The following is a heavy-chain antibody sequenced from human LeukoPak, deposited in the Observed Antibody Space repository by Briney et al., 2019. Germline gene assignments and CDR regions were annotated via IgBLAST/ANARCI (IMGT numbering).Heavy chain of an antibody. CDR1: GFTFSSYW. V-gene: IGHV3-7*03. D-gene: IGHD4-17*01. CDR2: IKEDGSEK. J-gene: IGHJ3*02. CDR3: ASPRRGYRDYHDALDI. Sequence: GGSLRLSCAASGFTFSSYWMSWVRQAPGKGLEWVANIKEDGSEKYCVDSVKGRFTISRDNAKNSLYLQMNSLRAEDTAVYYCASPRRGYRDYHDALDIWGQGTKVTVSS.